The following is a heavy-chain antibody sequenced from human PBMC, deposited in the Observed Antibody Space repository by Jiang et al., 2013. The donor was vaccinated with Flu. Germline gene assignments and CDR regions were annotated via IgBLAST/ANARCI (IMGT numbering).Heavy chain of an antibody. D-gene: IGHD3-3*01. CDR1: GFTFSSSA. Sequence: QLVESGGGVVQPGGSLRLSCAASGFTFSSSAIHWLRQAPDKGPEWVAVISYDGSNKNYADSVKGRFTISRDNSRNTLYLQMNSLRAEDTAVYYCATVPLEGFDHWGQGTLVTVSS. CDR2: ISYDGSNK. CDR3: ATVPLEGFDH. J-gene: IGHJ4*02. V-gene: IGHV3-30*04.